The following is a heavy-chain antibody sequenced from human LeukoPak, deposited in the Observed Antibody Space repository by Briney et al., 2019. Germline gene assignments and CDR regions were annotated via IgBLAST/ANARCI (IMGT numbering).Heavy chain of an antibody. D-gene: IGHD6-6*01. CDR3: ARDNRVLISSSTNFDY. V-gene: IGHV3-38-3*01. CDR2: ISGGST. Sequence: GGSLRLSCAASGFTVSSNEMSWVRQAPGKGLEWVSSISGGSTYYADSRKGRFTISRDNSKNTLYLQMNSLRAEDTAVYYCARDNRVLISSSTNFDYWGQGTLVTVSS. J-gene: IGHJ4*02. CDR1: GFTVSSNE.